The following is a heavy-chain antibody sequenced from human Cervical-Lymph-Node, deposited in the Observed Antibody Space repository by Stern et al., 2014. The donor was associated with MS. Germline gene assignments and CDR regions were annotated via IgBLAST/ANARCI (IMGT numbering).Heavy chain of an antibody. CDR3: ARVPFDY. CDR1: GFTFSSYS. J-gene: IGHJ4*02. V-gene: IGHV3-48*02. CDR2: ISSSISTV. Sequence: EVQLVESGGGLVQPGGSLRLSCAASGFTFSSYSMNWVRQAPGKGLEWVSYISSSISTVYYADSVRGRFTISRDNAKKSLYLQLNSLRDDDTAVYYCARVPFDYWGQGTQVTVSS.